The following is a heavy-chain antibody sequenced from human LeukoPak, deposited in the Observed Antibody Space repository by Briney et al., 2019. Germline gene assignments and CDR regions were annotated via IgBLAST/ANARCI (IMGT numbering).Heavy chain of an antibody. J-gene: IGHJ4*02. D-gene: IGHD5-18*01. CDR1: GFTVSNNY. CDR2: IYSGDIT. CDR3: ARGSGYSHGFPDY. Sequence: PGGSLRLSCAASGFTVSNNYMSWVRQAPGQGLEWVSVIYSGDITYYADSVKGRFTISRDNSKNTLYLQMNSLRAEDTAVYYCARGSGYSHGFPDYWGQGTLVTVSS. V-gene: IGHV3-53*01.